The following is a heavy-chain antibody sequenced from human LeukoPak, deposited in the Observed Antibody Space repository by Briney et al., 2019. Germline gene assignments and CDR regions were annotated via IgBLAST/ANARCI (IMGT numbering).Heavy chain of an antibody. J-gene: IGHJ6*02. V-gene: IGHV4-39*07. Sequence: PSETLSLTCTVSGGSISSSSYYWGWIRQPPGKGLEWIGSIYYSGSTYYNPSLKSRVTISVDTSKNQFSLILTSVSASDTAIYYCARDHWLFSSKTWYYYGMDVWAKGPRSPSP. CDR1: GGSISSSSYY. D-gene: IGHD3-9*01. CDR3: ARDHWLFSSKTWYYYGMDV. CDR2: IYYSGST.